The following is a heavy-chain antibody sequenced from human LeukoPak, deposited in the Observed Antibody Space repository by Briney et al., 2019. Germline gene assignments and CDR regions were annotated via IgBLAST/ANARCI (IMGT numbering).Heavy chain of an antibody. J-gene: IGHJ4*02. Sequence: SETLSLTCSVSGGSINTTYWSWIRQPPGRGLEWIGSIHYSGSTNYNSSLKSRVTISVDTSKNQFSLKLSSVTAADTAVYYCAGPDYGDLHFDSWGQGTLVTVSS. CDR2: IHYSGST. D-gene: IGHD4-17*01. V-gene: IGHV4-59*08. CDR3: AGPDYGDLHFDS. CDR1: GGSINTTY.